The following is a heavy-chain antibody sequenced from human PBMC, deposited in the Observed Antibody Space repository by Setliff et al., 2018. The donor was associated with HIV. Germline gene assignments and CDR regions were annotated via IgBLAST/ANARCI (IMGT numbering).Heavy chain of an antibody. V-gene: IGHV4-59*08. J-gene: IGHJ5*02. CDR2: VSSSGTT. Sequence: SETLSLTCAVSGGSITNKYWSWIRQPPGKGLEWLGYVSSSGTTNYNPSLKSRVTMSLDTSKNEFSLKRSSVTAADTAVYYCARGQYCGGGSCYSPSYNWFDPWGQGTLVTVSS. CDR3: ARGQYCGGGSCYSPSYNWFDP. CDR1: GGSITNKY. D-gene: IGHD2-15*01.